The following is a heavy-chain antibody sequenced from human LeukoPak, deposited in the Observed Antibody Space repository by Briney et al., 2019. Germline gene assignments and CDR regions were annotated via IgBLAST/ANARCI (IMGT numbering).Heavy chain of an antibody. J-gene: IGHJ3*02. CDR3: GADSMPRGVFSYAFDI. D-gene: IGHD3-10*01. CDR1: GFTFTSSA. Sequence: GTSVKVSCKASGFTFTSSAVQWVRQARGQRLEWIGWIVVGSGDTNSAQKFQERVTITRDMSTRTAYMEPSSLRSEDTAVYYCGADSMPRGVFSYAFDIWGQGTMVTVSS. V-gene: IGHV1-58*01. CDR2: IVVGSGDT.